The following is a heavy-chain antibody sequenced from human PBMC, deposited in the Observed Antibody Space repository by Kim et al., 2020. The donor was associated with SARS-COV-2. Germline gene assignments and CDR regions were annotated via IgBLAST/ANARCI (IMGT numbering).Heavy chain of an antibody. CDR1: GFTFSSYA. CDR3: ARDEAYCSGGSCYSFSWYFDL. J-gene: IGHJ2*01. CDR2: ISYDGSNK. D-gene: IGHD2-15*01. V-gene: IGHV3-30*04. Sequence: GGSLRLSCAASGFTFSSYAMHWVRQAPGKGLEWVAVISYDGSNKYYADSVKGRFTISRDNSKNTLYLQMNSLRAEDTAVYYCARDEAYCSGGSCYSFSWYFDLWGRGTLVTVSS.